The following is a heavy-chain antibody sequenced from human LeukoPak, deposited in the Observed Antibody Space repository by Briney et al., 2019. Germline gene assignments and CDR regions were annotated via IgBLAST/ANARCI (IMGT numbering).Heavy chain of an antibody. D-gene: IGHD6-19*01. V-gene: IGHV3-30-3*01. CDR3: ARDRGSGWYGEAFDY. Sequence: PGWSLRLSCAASGITFSSYAMHWVRQAPGKGLEWVAVISYDGSNKYYADSVKGRFTISRDNSKNTLYLQMDSLRAEDTAVYYCARDRGSGWYGEAFDYWGQGTLVTVSP. CDR1: GITFSSYA. J-gene: IGHJ4*02. CDR2: ISYDGSNK.